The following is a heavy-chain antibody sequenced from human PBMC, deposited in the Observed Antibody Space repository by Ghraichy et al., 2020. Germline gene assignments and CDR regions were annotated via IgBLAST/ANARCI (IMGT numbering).Heavy chain of an antibody. CDR2: ISGSGGST. CDR1: GFTFSSYA. Sequence: GGSLRLSCAASGFTFSSYAMSWVRQAPGKGLEWVSAISGSGGSTYYADSVKGRFTISRDNSKNTLYLQMNSLRAEDTAVYYCAKGEYCSGANHYLFCYMDVWGKGTTVTVSS. J-gene: IGHJ6*03. CDR3: AKGEYCSGANHYLFCYMDV. D-gene: IGHD2-15*01. V-gene: IGHV3-23*01.